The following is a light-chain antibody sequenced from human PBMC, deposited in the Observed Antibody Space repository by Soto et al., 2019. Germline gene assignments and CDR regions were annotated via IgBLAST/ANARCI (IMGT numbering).Light chain of an antibody. V-gene: IGLV2-14*01. J-gene: IGLJ1*01. CDR2: DVS. Sequence: QSSLTQPASVSGSPGQSITISCPGTSGDVGGYNYVSWYQQHPGKAPKLMIYDVSNRPSGVSNRFSGSKSGNTASLTISGLQAEDEADYYCSSYTSSSTPYVFGTGTKVTVL. CDR3: SSYTSSSTPYV. CDR1: SGDVGGYNY.